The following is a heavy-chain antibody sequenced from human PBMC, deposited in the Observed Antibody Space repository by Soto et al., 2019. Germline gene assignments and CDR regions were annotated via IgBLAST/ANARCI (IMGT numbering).Heavy chain of an antibody. D-gene: IGHD5-12*01. CDR3: ATSYDSGFDP. V-gene: IGHV1-18*04. CDR1: GYTFTSYG. J-gene: IGHJ5*02. Sequence: QLQLVQSGAEVKKPGASVKVSCKASGYTFTSYGISWIRQAPGQGLEWMGWINPYNGNTDYAQNLQGRDTMTTDTSTSTAYMALRSLTSDDTAVYYCATSYDSGFDPWGKGNLVSVSS. CDR2: INPYNGNT.